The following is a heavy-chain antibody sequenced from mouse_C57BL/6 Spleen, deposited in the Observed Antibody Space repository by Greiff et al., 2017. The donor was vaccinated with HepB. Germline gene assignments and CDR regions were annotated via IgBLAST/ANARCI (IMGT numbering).Heavy chain of an antibody. CDR3: ARGGNGYAMDY. CDR1: GYSITSGYY. V-gene: IGHV3-6*01. J-gene: IGHJ4*01. Sequence: EVQVVESGPGLVKPSQSLSLTCSVTGYSITSGYYWNWIRQFPGNKLEWMGYISYDGSNNYNPSLKNRISITRDTSKNQFFLKLNSVTTEDTATYYCARGGNGYAMDYWGQGTSVTVSS. CDR2: ISYDGSN.